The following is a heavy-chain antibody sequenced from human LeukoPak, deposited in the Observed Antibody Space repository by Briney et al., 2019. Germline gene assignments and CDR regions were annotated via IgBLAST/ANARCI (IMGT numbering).Heavy chain of an antibody. CDR2: IIPILGIA. D-gene: IGHD4-17*01. J-gene: IGHJ4*02. Sequence: GASVKVSCKASGGTFSSYAISWVRRAPGQGLEWMGRIIPILGIANYAQKFLGRVTITADKSTSTAYMELSSLRSEDTAVYYCARDSRHSGDYEDYWGQGTLVTVSS. CDR3: ARDSRHSGDYEDY. CDR1: GGTFSSYA. V-gene: IGHV1-69*04.